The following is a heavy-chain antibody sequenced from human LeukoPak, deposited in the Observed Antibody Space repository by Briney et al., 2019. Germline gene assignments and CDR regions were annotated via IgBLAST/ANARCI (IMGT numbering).Heavy chain of an antibody. CDR2: IYSSGST. J-gene: IGHJ5*02. CDR1: GGSINSSNYY. D-gene: IGHD6-13*01. CDR3: ATGPPRIAEGWFDP. V-gene: IGHV4-39*07. Sequence: SETLSLTCTVSGGSINSSNYYWGWIRQPPGKGLQWIGSIYSSGSTYYNPSLKSPVTISVDTSKNQFSLKLSSVTAADTAVYYCATGPPRIAEGWFDPWGQGTLVTVSS.